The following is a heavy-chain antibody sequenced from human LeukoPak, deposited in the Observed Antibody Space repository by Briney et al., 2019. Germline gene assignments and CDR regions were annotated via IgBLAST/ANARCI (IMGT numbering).Heavy chain of an antibody. D-gene: IGHD2-2*01. J-gene: IGHJ4*02. CDR2: IYFSGRT. V-gene: IGHV4-39*01. Sequence: PSETLSLTRTLSGGSISRTSTYSGWTRHPPGKWLEYIGNIYFSGRTYHNPSLQSRVTISVDTSKNQFSLKLSSVTAADTAVYYCARGRLPLPLYCSSTSCYGPHFDYWGQGTLVTVSS. CDR1: GGSISRTSTY. CDR3: ARGRLPLPLYCSSTSCYGPHFDY.